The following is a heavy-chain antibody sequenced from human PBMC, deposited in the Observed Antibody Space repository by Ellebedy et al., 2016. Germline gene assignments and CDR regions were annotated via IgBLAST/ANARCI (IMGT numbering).Heavy chain of an antibody. V-gene: IGHV6-1*01. J-gene: IGHJ6*02. CDR3: ARAPGGPYDFWSGYTSTGYYGMDV. CDR2: TYYGSKWYN. D-gene: IGHD3-3*01. CDR1: GDSVSINSGG. Sequence: SQTLSLTCAISGDSVSINSGGWNWIRQSPERGLEWLGRTYYGSKWYNDYAVSVKGRISVNPDTSKNQFSLQLNSVTPEDTAMYYCARAPGGPYDFWSGYTSTGYYGMDVWGQGTTVTVSS.